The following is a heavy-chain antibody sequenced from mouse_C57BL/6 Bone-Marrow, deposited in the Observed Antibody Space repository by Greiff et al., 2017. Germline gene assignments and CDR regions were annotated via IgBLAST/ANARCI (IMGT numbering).Heavy chain of an antibody. CDR2: IWWDDDK. CDR1: GFSLNTFGMG. V-gene: IGHV8-8*01. Sequence: QVTLKVCGPGILQPSQTLSLTCSFSGFSLNTFGMGVGWIRQPSGKGLEWLAHIWWDDDKYYNPALKSRLTISKDTSKNQVFLKIANVDTADTATYYCARIEGYDYDLYYYAMDYWGQGTSVTVSS. CDR3: ARIEGYDYDLYYYAMDY. J-gene: IGHJ4*01. D-gene: IGHD2-4*01.